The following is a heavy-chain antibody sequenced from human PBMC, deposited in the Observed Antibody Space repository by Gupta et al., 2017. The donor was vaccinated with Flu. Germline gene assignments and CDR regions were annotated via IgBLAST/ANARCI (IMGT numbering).Heavy chain of an antibody. CDR3: ARFDGSGSYFWFDP. V-gene: IGHV3-7*01. CDR1: GFTFSSYW. CDR2: IKQDGSEK. J-gene: IGHJ5*02. D-gene: IGHD3-10*01. Sequence: EVQLVESGGGLVQPGGSLRLSCAASGFTFSSYWMSWVRQAPGKGLEWVANIKQDGSEKYYVDSVKGRFTISRDNAKNSLYLQMNSLRAEDTAVYYCARFDGSGSYFWFDPWGQGTLVTVSS.